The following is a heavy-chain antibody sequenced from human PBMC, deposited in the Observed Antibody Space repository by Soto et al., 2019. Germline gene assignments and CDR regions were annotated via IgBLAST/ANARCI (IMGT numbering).Heavy chain of an antibody. V-gene: IGHV3-11*01. CDR1: GFTFSDYY. CDR2: ISSSGSTI. J-gene: IGHJ6*02. Sequence: GGSLRLSCAASGFTFSDYYMSWIRQAPGKGLEWVSYISSSGSTIYYADSVKGRFTISRDNAKNSLYLQMNSLRAEDTAVYYCASHSGSYAYYYYGMDVWGQGTTVTVSS. CDR3: ASHSGSYAYYYYGMDV. D-gene: IGHD1-26*01.